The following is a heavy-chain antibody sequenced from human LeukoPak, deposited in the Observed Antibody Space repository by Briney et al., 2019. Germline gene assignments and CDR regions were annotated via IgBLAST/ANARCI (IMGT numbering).Heavy chain of an antibody. Sequence: SGGPSLTRTVSDDSISDYFRGWIRQPPGRGLEWVGYFYNSGRSTYNPSLKSRVTISADTSKNHFSLKLNSVTTADTAVYYCTRGAGWLIDYWGQGILVTVSS. J-gene: IGHJ4*02. CDR2: FYNSGRS. V-gene: IGHV4-59*01. CDR1: DDSISDYF. D-gene: IGHD3-16*01. CDR3: TRGAGWLIDY.